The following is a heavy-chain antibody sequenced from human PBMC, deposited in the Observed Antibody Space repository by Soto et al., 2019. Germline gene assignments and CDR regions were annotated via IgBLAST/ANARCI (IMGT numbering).Heavy chain of an antibody. J-gene: IGHJ6*02. CDR1: GFTFSRFG. CDR2: ISYDGSNK. Sequence: QVQLVESGGGVVQPGRSLRLSCAASGFTFSRFGMHWVRQAPGKGLEWVAVISYDGSNKYYADSVKGRFAISRDNSKNTLYVQMNSLRGEDTAVYYCARTRTPSDYYFYYGMGVWGQGTTVTVSS. CDR3: ARTRTPSDYYFYYGMGV. V-gene: IGHV3-30*09.